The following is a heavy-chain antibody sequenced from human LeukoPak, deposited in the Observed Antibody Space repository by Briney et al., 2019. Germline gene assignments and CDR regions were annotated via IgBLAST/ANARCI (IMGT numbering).Heavy chain of an antibody. V-gene: IGHV3-66*01. Sequence: GGSLRLSCAASGFTVSSNYMSWVRQAPGKGLEWVSVIYSGGSTYYADSVKGRFTISRDNSKNTLYLQMNSLRAEDTAVYYCAKGDSSSATIYYMDVWGKGTTVTVSS. CDR1: GFTVSSNY. CDR3: AKGDSSSATIYYMDV. J-gene: IGHJ6*03. CDR2: IYSGGST. D-gene: IGHD6-13*01.